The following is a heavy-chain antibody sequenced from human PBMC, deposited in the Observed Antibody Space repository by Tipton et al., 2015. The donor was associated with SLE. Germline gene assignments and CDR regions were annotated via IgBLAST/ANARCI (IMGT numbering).Heavy chain of an antibody. CDR1: GFTFSSYW. CDR3: ARDGFFEGYFDPVPYY. D-gene: IGHD3-9*01. CDR2: IKQDGSEK. Sequence: SLRLSCAASGFTFSSYWMSWVRQAPGKGLEWVANIKQDGSEKYYVDSVKGRFTISRDNAKNSLYLQMNSLRAEDTAVYYCARDGFFEGYFDPVPYYWGQGTLVTVSS. J-gene: IGHJ4*02. V-gene: IGHV3-7*01.